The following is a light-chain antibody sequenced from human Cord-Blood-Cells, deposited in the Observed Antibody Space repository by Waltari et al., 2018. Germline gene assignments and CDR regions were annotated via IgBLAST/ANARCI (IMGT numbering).Light chain of an antibody. CDR3: QQYGSSPPT. J-gene: IGKJ1*01. Sequence: EIVLTQSPGTLSLSPGGRATLSCRASQSVSISYLAWYQQKPGQAPRLLIYGASSRATGIPDRFSSGGSGTDFTRTISRLEPEDFAVYYCQQYGSSPPTFGQGTKVEIK. V-gene: IGKV3-20*01. CDR1: QSVSISY. CDR2: GAS.